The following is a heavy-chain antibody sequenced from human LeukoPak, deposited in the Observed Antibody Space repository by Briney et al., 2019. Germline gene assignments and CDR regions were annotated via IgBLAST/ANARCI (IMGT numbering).Heavy chain of an antibody. V-gene: IGHV3-7*01. J-gene: IGHJ4*02. CDR3: ERVEGRSGPGIFEY. Sequence: GGSLRLSCAASGFTFSNYWMSWVRQAPGEGPEWVANIKQDGSEKYYVDSVKGRFTISRDNAKNSLYLQMNSLRVEDTAVYYCERVEGRSGPGIFEYWGQGTLVPVSS. CDR2: IKQDGSEK. CDR1: GFTFSNYW. D-gene: IGHD2-15*01.